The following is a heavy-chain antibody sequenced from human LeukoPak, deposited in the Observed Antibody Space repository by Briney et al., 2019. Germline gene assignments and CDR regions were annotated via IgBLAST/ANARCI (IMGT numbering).Heavy chain of an antibody. D-gene: IGHD6-13*01. V-gene: IGHV1-69*06. CDR1: GGTFSSYA. Sequence: SVKVSCKASGGTFSSYAISGVRQAPGQGLEWMGGIIPIFGTANYAQKFQGRVTITADKSTRTAYMELSSRRSEDTAVYYCARGRIRIAAASGFDPWGQGTLVTVSS. CDR3: ARGRIRIAAASGFDP. CDR2: IIPIFGTA. J-gene: IGHJ5*02.